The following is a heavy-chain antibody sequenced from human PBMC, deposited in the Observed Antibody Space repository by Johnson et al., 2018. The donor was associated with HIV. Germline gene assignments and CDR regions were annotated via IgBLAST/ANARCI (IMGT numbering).Heavy chain of an antibody. J-gene: IGHJ3*02. CDR3: ARYSSGWQGRDAFDI. Sequence: VQLVESGGGLVQPGGSLRLSCAASGFTFSTYWMHWVRQAPRKGLVWVSRINSDGSSTSYADSVKGRFTISRDNAKNTLYLQMNSLRAEDTAVYYCARYSSGWQGRDAFDIWGQGTMVTVSS. CDR1: GFTFSTYW. D-gene: IGHD6-19*01. V-gene: IGHV3-74*02. CDR2: INSDGSST.